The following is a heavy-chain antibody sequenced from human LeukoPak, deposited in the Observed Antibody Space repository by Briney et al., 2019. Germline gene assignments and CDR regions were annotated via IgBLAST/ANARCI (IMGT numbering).Heavy chain of an antibody. J-gene: IGHJ6*03. Sequence: GGSLRLSCVAFGLTFSRVGVQWVRQAPGQGLEWVAMILHDGSVEEYAASVKGRFTISRDNSRDTLFLQMNRLRDDDTAVYYCAKEGDQFRGYLDAWGKGTTVTVSS. V-gene: IGHV3-33*06. CDR2: ILHDGSVE. CDR3: AKEGDQFRGYLDA. CDR1: GLTFSRVG. D-gene: IGHD3-16*01.